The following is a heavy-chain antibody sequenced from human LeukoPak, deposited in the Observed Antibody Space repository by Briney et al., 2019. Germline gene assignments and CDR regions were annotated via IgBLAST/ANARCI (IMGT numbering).Heavy chain of an antibody. Sequence: PSETLSLTCTVSGYSISSGYYWGWIRQPPGKGLEWIASIYHSGSTYYNPSLQSRVTISVDTSKNQFSLKLSSVTAGDTAVYYCASNLYSSGWYTDYWGQGTLVTVSS. CDR2: IYHSGST. CDR3: ASNLYSSGWYTDY. V-gene: IGHV4-38-2*02. D-gene: IGHD6-19*01. CDR1: GYSISSGYY. J-gene: IGHJ4*02.